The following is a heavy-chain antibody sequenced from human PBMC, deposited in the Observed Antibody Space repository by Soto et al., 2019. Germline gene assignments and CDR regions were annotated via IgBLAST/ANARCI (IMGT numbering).Heavy chain of an antibody. CDR3: ARDLDYGECEAFDI. CDR2: INAGNGNT. Sequence: QVQLVQSGAEVKKPGASVKVSCKASGYTFTSYAIHWVRQAPGQRLEWMGWINAGNGNTKYSQKFQGRVTITRDTSAITAYMELSSLRSEDTAVYYCARDLDYGECEAFDIWGQGTMVTVSS. CDR1: GYTFTSYA. J-gene: IGHJ3*02. V-gene: IGHV1-3*01. D-gene: IGHD4-17*01.